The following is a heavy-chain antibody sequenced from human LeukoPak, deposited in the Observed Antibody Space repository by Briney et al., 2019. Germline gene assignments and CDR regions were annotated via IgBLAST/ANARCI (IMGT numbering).Heavy chain of an antibody. J-gene: IGHJ6*02. CDR2: IKKDGSEK. CDR3: AREGGYQYYYAMDV. Sequence: PGGSLRLSCAASGFTFSSYWMSWVRQAPGRGLEWVANIKKDGSEKHCMDSVKGRFTFSRDNAKNSLYLQMSSLRAEDAAVYYCAREGGYQYYYAMDVWGQGTTVTVSS. CDR1: GFTFSSYW. D-gene: IGHD3-16*01. V-gene: IGHV3-7*01.